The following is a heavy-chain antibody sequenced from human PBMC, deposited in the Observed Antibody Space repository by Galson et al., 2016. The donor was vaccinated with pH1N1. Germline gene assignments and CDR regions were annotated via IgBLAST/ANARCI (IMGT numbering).Heavy chain of an antibody. J-gene: IGHJ6*02. Sequence: SVKVSCKASGYSFTDYYIHWVRQAPGQGLEWMGIINPTTDSTSYAQNFQGRVTVTRDTSPTTVYLDLSSLRSDDTAVYYCAGDPTPTTGPRFSFFYGMDVWGQGTTVTVSS. D-gene: IGHD4-17*01. V-gene: IGHV1-46*01. CDR3: AGDPTPTTGPRFSFFYGMDV. CDR2: INPTTDST. CDR1: GYSFTDYY.